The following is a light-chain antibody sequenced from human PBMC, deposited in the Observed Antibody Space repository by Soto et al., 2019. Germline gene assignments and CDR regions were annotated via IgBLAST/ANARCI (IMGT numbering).Light chain of an antibody. CDR1: SSDVGSYNL. Sequence: QSVLTQPASVSGSPGQSITISCTGTSSDVGSYNLVSWYQQHPGKAPKLMIYEVSKRPSGVSNRFTGSKSGNTASMTISGLQAEDEADYYCCSYAGSNTYGFGTGTKVTVL. J-gene: IGLJ1*01. CDR3: CSYAGSNTYG. V-gene: IGLV2-23*02. CDR2: EVS.